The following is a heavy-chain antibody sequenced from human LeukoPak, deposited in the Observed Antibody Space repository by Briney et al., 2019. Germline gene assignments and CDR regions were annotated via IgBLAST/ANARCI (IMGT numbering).Heavy chain of an antibody. V-gene: IGHV4-4*02. CDR1: GGSISSSNW. Sequence: SGTLSLTCAVSGGSISSSNWWIWVRQPPGKGLEWIGEIYHSGSTNYNPSLKSRVTISVDKSKNQFSLKLTSVTAADTAVYYWARGPYCSGGSCHFDYWGQGTLVTVSS. CDR3: ARGPYCSGGSCHFDY. D-gene: IGHD2-15*01. CDR2: IYHSGST. J-gene: IGHJ4*02.